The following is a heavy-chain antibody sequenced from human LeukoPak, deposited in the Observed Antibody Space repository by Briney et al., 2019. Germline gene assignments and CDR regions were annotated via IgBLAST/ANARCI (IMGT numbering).Heavy chain of an antibody. CDR1: GGSISSSSYY. J-gene: IGHJ6*03. CDR3: ARDQGGYSYGYNYYYMDV. D-gene: IGHD5-18*01. CDR2: IYYSGST. V-gene: IGHV4-39*07. Sequence: PSETLSLTCTVSGGSISSSSYYWGWIRQPPGKGLEWIGSIYYSGSTYYNPSLKSRVTISVDTSKNQFSLKLSSVTAADTAVYYCARDQGGYSYGYNYYYMDVWGKGTTVTVSS.